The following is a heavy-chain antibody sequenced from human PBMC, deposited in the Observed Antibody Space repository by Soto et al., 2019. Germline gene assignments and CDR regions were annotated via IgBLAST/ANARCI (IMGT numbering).Heavy chain of an antibody. D-gene: IGHD2-15*01. CDR1: GGSINSGGFY. Sequence: QVQLQESGPGLVKPSQTLSLTCAVSGGSINSGGFYWTWIRHLPGKGLDWIGFIYYSGSAYYNPSLKSRVSISIDTSKNQFSLRLSSVTGADTALYFCARVHGGVAATPGAIDSWGQGTLVTVSS. CDR3: ARVHGGVAATPGAIDS. J-gene: IGHJ4*02. CDR2: IYYSGSA. V-gene: IGHV4-31*11.